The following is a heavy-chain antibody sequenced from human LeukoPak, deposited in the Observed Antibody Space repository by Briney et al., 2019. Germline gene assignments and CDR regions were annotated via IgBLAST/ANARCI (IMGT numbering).Heavy chain of an antibody. CDR1: GFTFSSYA. CDR2: ISSNGGST. V-gene: IGHV3-64*01. Sequence: PGGSLRLSCAASGFTFSSYAMHWVRQAPGKGLEYVSAISSNGGSTYYANSVKGRFTISRDNSKNTLYLQMGSLRAEDMAVYYCTRSVGASPFDYWGQGTLVTVSS. J-gene: IGHJ4*02. CDR3: TRSVGASPFDY. D-gene: IGHD1-26*01.